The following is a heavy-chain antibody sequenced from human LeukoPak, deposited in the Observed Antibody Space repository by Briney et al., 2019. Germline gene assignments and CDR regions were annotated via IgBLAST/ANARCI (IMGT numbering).Heavy chain of an antibody. CDR1: GFTFSSYS. CDR3: ARDSSPEYYMDV. CDR2: ISSSSSYI. V-gene: IGHV3-21*01. Sequence: GGSLRLSCAASGFTFSSYSMNWVRQAPGKGLEWVSSISSSSSYIYYADSVKGRFTISRDNAKNSLYLQMNSLRAEDTAVYYCARDSSPEYYMDVWGKGTTVTVSS. J-gene: IGHJ6*03. D-gene: IGHD6-13*01.